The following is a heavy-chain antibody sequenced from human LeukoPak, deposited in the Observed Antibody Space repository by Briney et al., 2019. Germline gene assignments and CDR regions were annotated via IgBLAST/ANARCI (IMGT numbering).Heavy chain of an antibody. V-gene: IGHV1-24*01. Sequence: ASVKVSCKVSGYTLTELSMHWVRQAPGKGLEWMGGFDPEDGETIYAQKFQGRATMTEETSTDTAYMELSSLRSEDTAVYYCATGPSYSSSWYYFDYWGQGTLVTVSS. CDR1: GYTLTELS. CDR3: ATGPSYSSSWYYFDY. D-gene: IGHD6-13*01. J-gene: IGHJ4*02. CDR2: FDPEDGET.